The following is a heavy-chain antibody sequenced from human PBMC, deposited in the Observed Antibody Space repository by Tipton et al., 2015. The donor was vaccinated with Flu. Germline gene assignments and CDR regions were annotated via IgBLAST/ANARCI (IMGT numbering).Heavy chain of an antibody. D-gene: IGHD5-24*01. CDR1: ADSITTYY. CDR2: INHTGAA. CDR3: ATVRWTPTWTLSGFAS. Sequence: TLSLTCAVSADSITTYYCSWIRQSPVQPMEWIGYINHTGAAKSNPSLASRVTMSVNTSKNQFYLKLSSVTTTDTATYYCATVRWTPTWTLSGFASWGQGTLVTGSA. V-gene: IGHV4-59*01. J-gene: IGHJ5*02.